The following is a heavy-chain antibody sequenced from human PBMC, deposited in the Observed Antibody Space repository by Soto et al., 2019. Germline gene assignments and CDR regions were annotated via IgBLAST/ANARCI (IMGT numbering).Heavy chain of an antibody. Sequence: PSETLSLTCTVSGGSISSSSYYWGWIRQPPGKGLEWIGSIYYSGSTYYNPSLKSRVTISVDTSKNRFSLKLSSVTAADTAVYYCARPHYDSNTFYSFFYYWDQGTLVTVSS. D-gene: IGHD3-22*01. CDR3: ARPHYDSNTFYSFFYY. J-gene: IGHJ4*02. V-gene: IGHV4-39*01. CDR2: IYYSGST. CDR1: GGSISSSSYY.